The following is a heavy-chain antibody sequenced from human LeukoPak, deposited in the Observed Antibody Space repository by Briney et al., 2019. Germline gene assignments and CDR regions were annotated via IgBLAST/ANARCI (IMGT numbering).Heavy chain of an antibody. CDR2: IYYSGST. D-gene: IGHD3-9*01. CDR1: GGSISSYY. CDR3: ARQGYDILTGYDY. Sequence: PSETLPLTCTVSGGSISSYYWSWIRQPPGKGLEWIGYIYYSGSTNYNPSLKSRGTISVDTSKNPFSLKLSSVTAADTAVYYCARQGYDILTGYDYWGQGTLVTVSS. V-gene: IGHV4-59*01. J-gene: IGHJ4*02.